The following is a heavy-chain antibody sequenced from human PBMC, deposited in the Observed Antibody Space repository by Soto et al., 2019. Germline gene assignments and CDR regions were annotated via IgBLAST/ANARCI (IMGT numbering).Heavy chain of an antibody. Sequence: ILSLTCTVSGGSLSRGGYYWSWIRQQPEKGLEWIGYIYYSGSTYYNPSLKSRVTISVDTSKNQFSLKLSSVTAADTAVYYCASTTMVRGVIGKWFDPWGQGTLVTVSS. CDR3: ASTTMVRGVIGKWFDP. CDR1: GGSLSRGGYY. CDR2: IYYSGST. D-gene: IGHD3-10*01. J-gene: IGHJ5*02. V-gene: IGHV4-31*03.